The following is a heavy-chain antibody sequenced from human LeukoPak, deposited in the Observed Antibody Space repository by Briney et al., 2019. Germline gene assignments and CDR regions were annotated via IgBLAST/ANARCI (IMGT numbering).Heavy chain of an antibody. J-gene: IGHJ4*02. CDR3: AKDHYDILTGYYAYYFDY. CDR1: GFTFSSYG. Sequence: GGSLRLSCAASGFTFSSYGMHWVRQAPGKGLEWVAVISYDGSNKYYADSVKGRFTISRDNSKNTLYLQMNSLRAEDTAVYYCAKDHYDILTGYYAYYFDYWGQGTLVTVSS. CDR2: ISYDGSNK. D-gene: IGHD3-9*01. V-gene: IGHV3-30*18.